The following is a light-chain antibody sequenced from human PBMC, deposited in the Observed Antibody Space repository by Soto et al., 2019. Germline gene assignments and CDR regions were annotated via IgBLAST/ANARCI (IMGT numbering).Light chain of an antibody. CDR2: DAS. V-gene: IGKV1-5*01. J-gene: IGKJ1*01. CDR1: QSISSW. CDR3: QQYNSYSGT. Sequence: IQITQSPSTLSASVGASVTITCRASQSISSWLAWYQQKPGKAPKLLIFDASSLESGVPSRFSGSGSGTEFTLTISSLQPDDFATYYCQQYNSYSGTFGQGTKVEIK.